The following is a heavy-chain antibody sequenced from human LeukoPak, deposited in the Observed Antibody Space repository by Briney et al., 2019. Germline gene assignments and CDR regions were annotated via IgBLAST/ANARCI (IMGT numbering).Heavy chain of an antibody. Sequence: GGSLRLSCAASGFTFSSYGMSWVRQAPGKGLEWVSAISGSGGSTYYADSVKGRFTISRDNSKNTLYLQMNSLRAEDTAVYYCAKDEFSGSSGWYYFDYWGQGTLVTVSS. D-gene: IGHD6-19*01. J-gene: IGHJ4*02. V-gene: IGHV3-23*01. CDR3: AKDEFSGSSGWYYFDY. CDR1: GFTFSSYG. CDR2: ISGSGGST.